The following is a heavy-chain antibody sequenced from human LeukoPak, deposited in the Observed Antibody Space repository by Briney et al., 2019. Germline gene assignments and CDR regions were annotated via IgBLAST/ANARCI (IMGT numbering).Heavy chain of an antibody. V-gene: IGHV1-18*01. CDR3: ARSSIIRYYYGSGSYERIENWFDP. CDR2: ISAYNGNT. J-gene: IGHJ5*02. CDR1: GGTFSSYA. Sequence: ASVKVSCKASGGTFSSYAISWVRQAPGQGLEWMGWISAYNGNTNYAQKLQGRVTMTTDTSTSTAYMELRSLRSDDTAVYYCARSSIIRYYYGSGSYERIENWFDPWGQGTLVTVSS. D-gene: IGHD3-10*01.